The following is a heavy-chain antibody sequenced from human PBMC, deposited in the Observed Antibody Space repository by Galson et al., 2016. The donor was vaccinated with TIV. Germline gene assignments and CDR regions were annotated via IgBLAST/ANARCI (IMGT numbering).Heavy chain of an antibody. CDR2: VFYSGSA. J-gene: IGHJ6*03. V-gene: IGHV4-59*01. CDR3: ARDKSDFDTVDYFYYYMDV. D-gene: IGHD2-21*02. CDR1: GDSIRSYY. Sequence: ETLSLTCTVSGDSIRSYYWTWVRQPPGKGLEWIGHVFYSGSADYSPSLKSRVTISLDRYKNQFSLNLRSVTAADTAVYYCARDKSDFDTVDYFYYYMDVWGKGTTVTVSS.